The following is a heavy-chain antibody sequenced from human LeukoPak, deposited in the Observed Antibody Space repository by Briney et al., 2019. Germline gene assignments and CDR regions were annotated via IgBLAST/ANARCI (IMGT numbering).Heavy chain of an antibody. D-gene: IGHD2-15*01. CDR1: GFSLSSNE. Sequence: GGSLRLSCAASGFSLSSNEMHWVRQAPGKGLEWVAVVSYDGNTKLYTDSVKGRFTISRDNAKNSLYLQMNSLRAEDTAVYYCARVVRYCSGGSCYPQRFDPWGQGTLVTVSS. CDR2: VSYDGNTK. V-gene: IGHV3-30*03. CDR3: ARVVRYCSGGSCYPQRFDP. J-gene: IGHJ5*02.